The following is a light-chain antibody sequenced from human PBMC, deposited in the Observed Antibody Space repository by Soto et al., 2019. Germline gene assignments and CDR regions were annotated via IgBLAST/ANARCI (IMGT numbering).Light chain of an antibody. CDR3: QQRSSWPS. Sequence: EIVMTQSPATLSVSPGERATLSCRASQSVSSNLAWYQQKPGQAPRLLIYGASTRATGIPARFSGSGSGTDFTLSISSLEPEDFAVYYCQQRSSWPSFGQGTRLEIK. J-gene: IGKJ5*01. CDR2: GAS. CDR1: QSVSSN. V-gene: IGKV3-15*01.